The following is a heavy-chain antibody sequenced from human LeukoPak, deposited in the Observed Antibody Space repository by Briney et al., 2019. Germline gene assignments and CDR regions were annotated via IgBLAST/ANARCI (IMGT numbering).Heavy chain of an antibody. V-gene: IGHV3-23*01. CDR2: ISGSGGST. J-gene: IGHJ4*02. Sequence: RPGGSLRLSCAASGFTFSSYPMSWVRQAPGEGLEWVSLISGSGGSTYYAHSVKGQFTISRDHSQHPPYLQKHSLRGEDTSVHYCAKGPALSGYSDGTFGYWGQGTLVTVSS. CDR1: GFTFSSYP. CDR3: AKGPALSGYSDGTFGY. D-gene: IGHD5-18*01.